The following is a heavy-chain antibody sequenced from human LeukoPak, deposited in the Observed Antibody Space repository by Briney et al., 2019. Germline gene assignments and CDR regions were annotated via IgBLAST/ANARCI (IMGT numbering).Heavy chain of an antibody. CDR2: IFYSGST. V-gene: IGHV4-39*07. CDR3: ARTGGTFYFYYYMDV. J-gene: IGHJ6*03. CDR1: GGSISTSNYY. Sequence: SETLSLTCTVSGGSISTSNYYWGWIRQPPGKGLEWIGNIFYSGSTYYGPSLMSRLTISLDTSKNQFSLKLSSVTAADTAVYYCARTGGTFYFYYYMDVWGKGTTVTVSS.